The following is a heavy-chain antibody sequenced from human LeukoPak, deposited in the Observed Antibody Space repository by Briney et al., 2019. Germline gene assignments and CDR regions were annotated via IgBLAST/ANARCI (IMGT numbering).Heavy chain of an antibody. CDR2: IWYDGSNK. J-gene: IGHJ4*02. D-gene: IGHD5-12*01. CDR3: ARDGGSTLYYFDY. CDR1: GFTFSSYG. V-gene: IGHV3-33*01. Sequence: GGSLRLSCAASGFTFSSYGMHWVRQAPGKGLEWVAVIWYDGSNKYYADSVKGRFTISRDNSKNTLYLQMNSLRAEDTAVYYCARDGGSTLYYFDYWGQGTLVTVSS.